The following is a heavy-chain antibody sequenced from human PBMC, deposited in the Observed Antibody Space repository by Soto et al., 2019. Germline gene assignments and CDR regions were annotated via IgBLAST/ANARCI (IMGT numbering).Heavy chain of an antibody. CDR3: AKDYCSGGSCYSHYYYYMDV. CDR2: ISGSGGST. CDR1: GFTFSSYA. J-gene: IGHJ6*03. Sequence: EVQLLESGGGLVQPGGSLRLSCAASGFTFSSYAMSWVRQAPGKGLEWVSAISGSGGSTYYADSVKGRFTISRDNSKNTLYLQMNSLRAEDTAVYYCAKDYCSGGSCYSHYYYYMDVWGKGTTVTVSS. V-gene: IGHV3-23*01. D-gene: IGHD2-15*01.